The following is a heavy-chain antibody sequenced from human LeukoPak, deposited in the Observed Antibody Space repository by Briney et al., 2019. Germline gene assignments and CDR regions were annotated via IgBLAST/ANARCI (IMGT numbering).Heavy chain of an antibody. CDR3: ARDLRAGYYDSSGYF. CDR2: IYYSGST. J-gene: IGHJ4*02. CDR1: GGSISSSSYY. D-gene: IGHD3-22*01. Sequence: SETLSLTCTVSGGSISSSSYYWGWIRQPPGKGLEWIGSIYYSGSTYYNPSLKSRVTISVDTSKNQFSLKLSSVTAADTAVYYCARDLRAGYYDSSGYFWGQGTLVTVSS. V-gene: IGHV4-39*07.